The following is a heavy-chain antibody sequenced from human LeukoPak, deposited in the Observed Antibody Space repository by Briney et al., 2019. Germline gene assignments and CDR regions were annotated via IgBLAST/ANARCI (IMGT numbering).Heavy chain of an antibody. Sequence: GGSLRLSCAASGFTFTSYSMNWVRQAPGKGLEWVSSISSSSSYIYYADSVKGRLTISRDNAKDSLYLQMNSLRAEDTAVYYCARETPKYASGSHDAFDIWGQGTMVTVSS. D-gene: IGHD3-10*01. V-gene: IGHV3-21*01. CDR3: ARETPKYASGSHDAFDI. CDR1: GFTFTSYS. J-gene: IGHJ3*02. CDR2: ISSSSSYI.